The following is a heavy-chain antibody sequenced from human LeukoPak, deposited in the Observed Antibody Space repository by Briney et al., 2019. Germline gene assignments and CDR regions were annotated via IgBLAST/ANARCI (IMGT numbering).Heavy chain of an antibody. Sequence: ASVRVSCKASGYTFTGYYMHWVRRAPGQGLRWLGWINPNTGGTNYAQKFQGRVTMTRDTSISTAYMELSRLRSDDTAVYYCARDCEHLASGWPGCFDYWGQGTLVTVSS. CDR3: ARDCEHLASGWPGCFDY. V-gene: IGHV1-2*02. CDR1: GYTFTGYY. J-gene: IGHJ4*02. D-gene: IGHD6-19*01. CDR2: INPNTGGT.